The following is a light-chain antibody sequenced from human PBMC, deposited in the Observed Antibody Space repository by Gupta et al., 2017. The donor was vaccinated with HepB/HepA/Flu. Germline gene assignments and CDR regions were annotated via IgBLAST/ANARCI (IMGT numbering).Light chain of an antibody. CDR2: DDS. J-gene: IGLJ2*01. CDR1: NIGTKG. Sequence: SYVLTQPPSVSVAPGETARIPCGGNNIGTKGVHWYQQKPGQAPMLFVSDDSGRPGSPERFSAANSGNTATLAITRVEAGEEADYYCQVWNTDSDNPMIFGGGTTLTVL. V-gene: IGLV3-21*02. CDR3: QVWNTDSDNPMI.